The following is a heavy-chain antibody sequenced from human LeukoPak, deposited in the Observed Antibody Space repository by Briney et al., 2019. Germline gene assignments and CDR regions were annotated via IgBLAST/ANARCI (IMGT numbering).Heavy chain of an antibody. Sequence: PSETLSLTCTVSGGSISSYYWSWIRQPPGKGLEWIGYIYYSGSTNYNPSLKSRVTISVDTSKNQFSLKLSSVTAADTAVYYCARIAARPNNWFDPWGQGTLVTVSS. D-gene: IGHD6-6*01. CDR3: ARIAARPNNWFDP. V-gene: IGHV4-59*12. CDR1: GGSISSYY. J-gene: IGHJ5*02. CDR2: IYYSGST.